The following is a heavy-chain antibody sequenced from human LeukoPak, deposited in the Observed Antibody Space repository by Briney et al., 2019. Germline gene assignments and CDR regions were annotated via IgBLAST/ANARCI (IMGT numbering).Heavy chain of an antibody. J-gene: IGHJ3*02. D-gene: IGHD1-26*01. CDR3: ARTWDPLDAFDI. CDR2: INHSGST. V-gene: IGHV4-34*01. Sequence: SETLSLTCAVYGGSFSGYYWSWIRQPPGKGLEWIGEINHSGSTNYNPSLKSRVTISVDTSKNQFSLKLSSVTAADTAVYYCARTWDPLDAFDIWGQGTMVTVSS. CDR1: GGSFSGYY.